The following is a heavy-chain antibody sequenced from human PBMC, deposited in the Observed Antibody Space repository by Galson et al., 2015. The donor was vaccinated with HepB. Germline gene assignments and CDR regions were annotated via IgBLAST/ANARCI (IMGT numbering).Heavy chain of an antibody. CDR1: GYSFTSYW. CDR2: IYPGDSDT. CDR3: ARPGYYYGSGRPLYYFDY. Sequence: QSGAEVKKPGESLKISCKGSGYSFTSYWIGWVRQMPGKGLEWMGIIYPGDSDTRYSPSFQGQVTISADKSISTAYLQWSSLKASDTAMYYCARPGYYYGSGRPLYYFDYWGQGTLVTVSS. V-gene: IGHV5-51*01. D-gene: IGHD3-10*01. J-gene: IGHJ4*02.